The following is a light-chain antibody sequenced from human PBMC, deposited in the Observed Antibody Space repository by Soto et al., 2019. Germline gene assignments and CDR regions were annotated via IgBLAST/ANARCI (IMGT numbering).Light chain of an antibody. CDR1: QSISSY. CDR3: HQSYSTSYT. Sequence: DIQMTPSPSSLYASVGDRVTITCRASQSISSYLNLYQQKPGKAPKLLIYAASSLQSGVQSRFSGIGSGTDFSCTSSSLQREDLATYYCHQSYSTSYTFGQRTKLDIK. CDR2: AAS. J-gene: IGKJ2*01. V-gene: IGKV1-39*01.